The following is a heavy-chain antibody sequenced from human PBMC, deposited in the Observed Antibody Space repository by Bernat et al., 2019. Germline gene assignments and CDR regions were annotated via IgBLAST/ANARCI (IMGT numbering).Heavy chain of an antibody. V-gene: IGHV3-43*02. CDR2: IRHDGTVI. Sequence: VQLVESGGGVIQPGGSLRLSCAASGFIFDDYVMHWVRQVPGVGLEWVSRIRHDGTVIWYAESVRGRFTISRDNRKKSLYLQMASLRVEDSAFYYCVKDYDWAFDYWGRGTLVTVSS. CDR1: GFIFDDYV. J-gene: IGHJ4*02. D-gene: IGHD3-9*01. CDR3: VKDYDWAFDY.